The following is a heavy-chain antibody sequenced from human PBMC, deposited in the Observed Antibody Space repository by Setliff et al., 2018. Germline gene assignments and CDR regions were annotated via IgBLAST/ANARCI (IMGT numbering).Heavy chain of an antibody. D-gene: IGHD2-15*01. J-gene: IGHJ4*02. CDR2: ISAYNGNT. CDR3: ARDLVGYCSGGSCYDWDY. CDR1: GYTFTSYG. V-gene: IGHV1-18*01. Sequence: GASVKVSCKASGYTFTSYGISWVRQAPGQGLEWMGWISAYNGNTNYAQKLQGRATMTTDTSTSTAYMELRSLRSDDTAVYYCARDLVGYCSGGSCYDWDYWGQGTLVTGS.